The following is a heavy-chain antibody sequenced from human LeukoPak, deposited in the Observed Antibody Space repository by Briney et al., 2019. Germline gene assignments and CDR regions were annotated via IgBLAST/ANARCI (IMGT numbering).Heavy chain of an antibody. Sequence: ASVKVSCKXSGYTFTGHYMHWVRQAPRHGLEWMGRINPNSGGTNYAQKFQGRVTMTRDTSISTAYMELSRLRSDDTAVYYCAKGDSSSFDYWGQGTLVTVSS. CDR3: AKGDSSSFDY. CDR1: GYTFTGHY. D-gene: IGHD6-13*01. J-gene: IGHJ4*02. CDR2: INPNSGGT. V-gene: IGHV1-2*06.